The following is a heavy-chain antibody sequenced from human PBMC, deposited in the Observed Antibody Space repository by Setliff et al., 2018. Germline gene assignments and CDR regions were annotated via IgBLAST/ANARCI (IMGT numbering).Heavy chain of an antibody. D-gene: IGHD6-6*01. CDR2: ISSSGSTI. CDR1: GFTFSSYS. Sequence: GGSLRLSCTASGFTFSSYSMNWVRQAPGKGLEWISYISSSGSTIYYADSVKGRFTISRDNAKNSLYLHMNSLRAEDTAVYYCAREYSSSSGVSTDYWGQGNMVTVSS. CDR3: AREYSSSSGVSTDY. V-gene: IGHV3-48*04. J-gene: IGHJ4*02.